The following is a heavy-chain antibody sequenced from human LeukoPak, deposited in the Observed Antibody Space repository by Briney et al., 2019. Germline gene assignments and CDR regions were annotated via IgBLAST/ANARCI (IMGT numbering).Heavy chain of an antibody. Sequence: GGSLRLSCAASGFTFSSYGMHWVRQAPGKGLEWVAFIRYDGSNKYYADSVKGRFTISRDNSKNTLYLQMNSLRAEDTAVYYCARGEVAVGRETSFDYWGQGTLVTVSS. D-gene: IGHD6-19*01. CDR1: GFTFSSYG. CDR3: ARGEVAVGRETSFDY. CDR2: IRYDGSNK. J-gene: IGHJ4*02. V-gene: IGHV3-30*02.